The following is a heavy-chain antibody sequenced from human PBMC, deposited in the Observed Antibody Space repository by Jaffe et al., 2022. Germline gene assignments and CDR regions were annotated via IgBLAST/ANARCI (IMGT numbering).Heavy chain of an antibody. CDR1: GGSISSYY. J-gene: IGHJ4*02. CDR2: IYYSGST. D-gene: IGHD3-9*01. CDR3: ARGPYYDILTGYYTTFDY. V-gene: IGHV4-59*01. Sequence: QVQLQESGPGLVKPSETLSLTCTVSGGSISSYYWSWIRQPPGKGLEWIGYIYYSGSTNYNPSLKSRVTISVDTSKNQFSLKLSSVTAADTAVYYCARGPYYDILTGYYTTFDYWGQGTLVTVSS.